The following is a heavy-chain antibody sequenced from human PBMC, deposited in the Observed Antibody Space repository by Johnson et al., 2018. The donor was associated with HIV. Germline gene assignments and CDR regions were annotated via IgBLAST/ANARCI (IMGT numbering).Heavy chain of an antibody. J-gene: IGHJ3*01. CDR3: VRDDYSFHF. D-gene: IGHD4/OR15-4a*01. Sequence: QVQLVESGGGVVQPGKSLTLSCVVSGLSFSNFGIHWVRQAPGKGPEWVAVISFDGNLKKYADSVKGRFTISRDNSKNTLYLEMNGLRADDTAVYYCVRDDYSFHFWGQGTMVTVSS. CDR2: ISFDGNLK. CDR1: GLSFSNFG. V-gene: IGHV3-33*08.